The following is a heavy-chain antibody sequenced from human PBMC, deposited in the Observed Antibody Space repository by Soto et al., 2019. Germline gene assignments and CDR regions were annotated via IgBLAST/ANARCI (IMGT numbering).Heavy chain of an antibody. J-gene: IGHJ4*02. CDR2: INPNSGSP. CDR1: GYTFTGYY. V-gene: IGHV1-2*02. Sequence: ASVKVSCKASGYTFTGYYMHWVRQAPGQGLEWMGWINPNSGSPYNNPSLKSRVTISADTSMNQFSLALTSVTAADTAMYYCARGSTTEKVDSWGQGILVTVSS. CDR3: ARGSTTEKVDS.